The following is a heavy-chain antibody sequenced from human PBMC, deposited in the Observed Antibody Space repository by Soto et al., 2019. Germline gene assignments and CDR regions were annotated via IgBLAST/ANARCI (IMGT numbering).Heavy chain of an antibody. D-gene: IGHD5-12*01. V-gene: IGHV4-61*03. Sequence: PSETLSLTCTVSGGSVSSGNHYWSWIRQTPGKGLEWIGDAHFSGSTTYNPSLKSRVTISVDTSKSHFSLKLTSITAADTAVYYCARGGGYDYLDYYYGMDVWGQGTTVTVSS. CDR3: ARGGGYDYLDYYYGMDV. CDR2: AHFSGST. J-gene: IGHJ6*02. CDR1: GGSVSSGNHY.